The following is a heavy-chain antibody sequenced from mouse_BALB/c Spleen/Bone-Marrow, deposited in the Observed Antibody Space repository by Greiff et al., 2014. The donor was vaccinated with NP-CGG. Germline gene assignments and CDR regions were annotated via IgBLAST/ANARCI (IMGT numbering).Heavy chain of an antibody. D-gene: IGHD1-2*01. CDR2: IWAGGST. CDR3: ARYYYGFLDY. CDR1: GFSLTSYG. V-gene: IGHV2-9*02. J-gene: IGHJ2*01. Sequence: VQLVESGPGLVAPSQSLSITCTVSGFSLTSYGVHWVRQPPGKGLEWLGVIWAGGSTNYNSTLMTRLSISKDNSKSQVFLKINSLQTDDTAMYYCARYYYGFLDYWGRGTTLTVSS.